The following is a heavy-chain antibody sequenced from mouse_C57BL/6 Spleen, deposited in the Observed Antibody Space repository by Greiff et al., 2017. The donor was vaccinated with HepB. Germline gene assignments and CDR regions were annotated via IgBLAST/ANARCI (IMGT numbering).Heavy chain of an antibody. CDR1: GYTFTSYG. J-gene: IGHJ4*01. V-gene: IGHV1-81*01. CDR3: ARFLLRQYPQDYAMDY. D-gene: IGHD1-1*01. Sequence: QVQLQQSGAELARPGASVKLSCKASGYTFTSYGISWVKQRTGQGLEWIGEIYPRSGNTYYNEKFKGKATLTADKSSSTAYMELRSLTSEDSAVYFCARFLLRQYPQDYAMDYWGQGTSVTVSS. CDR2: IYPRSGNT.